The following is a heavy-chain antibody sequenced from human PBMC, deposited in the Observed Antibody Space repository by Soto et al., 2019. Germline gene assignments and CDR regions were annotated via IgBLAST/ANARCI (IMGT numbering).Heavy chain of an antibody. CDR3: ARDPRGYCSSTSCWDAFDI. J-gene: IGHJ3*02. CDR2: IYYSGST. V-gene: IGHV4-59*01. Sequence: SXTLSLTCTVSGGSISSYSWSWIRQPPGKGLGWIGYIYYSGSTNYNPSLKSRVTISVDTSKNQFSLKLSSVTAADTAVYYCARDPRGYCSSTSCWDAFDIWGQGTMVTVSS. CDR1: GGSISSYS. D-gene: IGHD2-2*01.